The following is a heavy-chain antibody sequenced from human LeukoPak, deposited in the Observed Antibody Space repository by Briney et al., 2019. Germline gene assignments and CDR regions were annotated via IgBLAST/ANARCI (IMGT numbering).Heavy chain of an antibody. CDR1: GFTVSSNY. CDR3: AKDLSYGFDY. Sequence: GGSLRLSCAASGFTVSSNYMSWVRQAPGKGLEWVSVIYSGGGTYYADSVKGRFTISRDNSKSTLYLQLNGLRGEDTAIYYCAKDLSYGFDYWGQGTLVTVSS. D-gene: IGHD5-18*01. J-gene: IGHJ4*02. CDR2: IYSGGGT. V-gene: IGHV3-53*01.